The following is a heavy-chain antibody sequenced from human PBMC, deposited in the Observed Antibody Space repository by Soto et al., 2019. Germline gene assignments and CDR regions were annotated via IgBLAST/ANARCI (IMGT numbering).Heavy chain of an antibody. V-gene: IGHV3-30*18. CDR3: AKEVWSGPMDV. CDR2: ISYDGSNK. CDR1: GFTFSSYG. D-gene: IGHD3-3*01. J-gene: IGHJ6*02. Sequence: QVQLVESGGGVVQPGRSLRLSCAASGFTFSSYGMHWVRQAPGKGLEWVAVISYDGSNKNYADSVKGRFTISRDNSKNTQYLQMNSLRAEDTAVYHCAKEVWSGPMDVWGQGTTVTGSS.